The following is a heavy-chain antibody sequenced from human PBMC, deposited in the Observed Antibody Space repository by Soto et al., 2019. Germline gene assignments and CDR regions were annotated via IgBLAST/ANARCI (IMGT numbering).Heavy chain of an antibody. J-gene: IGHJ6*03. CDR1: GYTFTSYG. CDR2: ISAYNGNT. Sequence: GASVKVSCKASGYTFTSYGISWVRQAPGQGLEWMGWISAYNGNTNYAQKLQGRVTMTTDTSTSTAYMELRSLRSDDTAVYYCARDGGGGVFFPGYCSGGSCYSQGYMDVWGKGTTVTVSS. D-gene: IGHD2-15*01. CDR3: ARDGGGGVFFPGYCSGGSCYSQGYMDV. V-gene: IGHV1-18*01.